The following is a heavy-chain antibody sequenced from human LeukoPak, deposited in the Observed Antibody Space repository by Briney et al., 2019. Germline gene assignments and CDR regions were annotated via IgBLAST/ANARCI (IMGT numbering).Heavy chain of an antibody. CDR3: AKYGNSGWVIDN. J-gene: IGHJ4*02. CDR1: GGSISSNSYY. V-gene: IGHV4-39*07. CDR2: ILYTGGT. D-gene: IGHD6-19*01. Sequence: SETLSLTCIVSGGSISSNSYYWGWIRQPPGKGLEWIGTILYTGGTNYNPSLKSRVTISVDTSKNQFSLKLSSVTAADTAVYFCAKYGNSGWVIDNWGQGTLVTVSS.